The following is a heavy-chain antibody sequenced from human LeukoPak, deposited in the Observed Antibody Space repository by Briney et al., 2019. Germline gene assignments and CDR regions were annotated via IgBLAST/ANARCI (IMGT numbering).Heavy chain of an antibody. J-gene: IGHJ4*02. CDR2: IRYDGSNK. V-gene: IGHV3-30*02. CDR1: GFTFSSYG. CDR3: AKERKWELEPFDY. Sequence: PGGSLRLSCAASGFTFSSYGMHWVRQAPGKGLEWVAFIRYDGSNKYYADSVKGRFTISRDNSKNTLYLQMNSLRAEDTAVYYCAKERKWELEPFDYWGQGTLVTVSS. D-gene: IGHD1-26*01.